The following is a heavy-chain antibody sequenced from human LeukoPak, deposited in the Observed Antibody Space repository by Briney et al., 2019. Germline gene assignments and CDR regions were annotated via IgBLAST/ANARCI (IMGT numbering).Heavy chain of an antibody. Sequence: GGSLRLSCAASGFTFYDDGMSWGRQAPGKGLEWVSGINWNVGSIGYADSVKVRLTISRDNTKNSLYLQMNSLRAEDTALYYCARGVTIFGVVRNAFDIWGQGTLVTVSS. J-gene: IGHJ3*02. V-gene: IGHV3-20*04. CDR3: ARGVTIFGVVRNAFDI. CDR2: INWNVGSI. D-gene: IGHD3-3*01. CDR1: GFTFYDDG.